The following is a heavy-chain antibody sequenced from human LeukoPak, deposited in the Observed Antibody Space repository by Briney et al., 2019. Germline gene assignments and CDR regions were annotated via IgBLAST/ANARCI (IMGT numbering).Heavy chain of an antibody. D-gene: IGHD3-22*01. V-gene: IGHV4-59*01. CDR1: GGTISSYY. CDR2: IYYSGST. J-gene: IGHJ3*02. CDR3: ARDAHYYDSSGYSSRGAFDI. Sequence: PSETLSLTCTVSGGTISSYYWSWIRQPPGKGLEWIGNIYYSGSTNYNPSLKSRVTISVDTSKNQFSLKLSSVTAADTAVYYCARDAHYYDSSGYSSRGAFDIWGQGTMVTVSS.